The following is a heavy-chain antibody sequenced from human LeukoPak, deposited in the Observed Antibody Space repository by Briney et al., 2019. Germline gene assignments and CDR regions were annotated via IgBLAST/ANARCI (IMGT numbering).Heavy chain of an antibody. CDR2: MNPNSGNT. Sequence: ASVKVSCKASGYTFTSYDINWVRQATGQGLEWMGWMNPNSGNTGYAQKFQGRVTMTRNTSISTAYMELSSLRSEDTAVYYCARDLTYYYGSGSYPWGQGTLVTVSS. V-gene: IGHV1-8*01. CDR1: GYTFTSYD. J-gene: IGHJ5*02. D-gene: IGHD3-10*01. CDR3: ARDLTYYYGSGSYP.